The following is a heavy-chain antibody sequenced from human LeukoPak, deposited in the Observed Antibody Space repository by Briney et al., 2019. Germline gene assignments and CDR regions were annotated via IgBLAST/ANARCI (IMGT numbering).Heavy chain of an antibody. J-gene: IGHJ6*02. CDR2: INGGGVNT. D-gene: IGHD3-10*01. CDR3: ARMVTMVRGGMDV. CDR1: GFTFSSYA. V-gene: IGHV3-23*01. Sequence: GGSLRFSCAASGFTFSSYAMSWVRQAPGKGLEWVSTINGGGVNTHYADSMKGRFTISRDTSKNTLHLQMSSLRAEDTAVYYCARMVTMVRGGMDVWGQGTTVTVSS.